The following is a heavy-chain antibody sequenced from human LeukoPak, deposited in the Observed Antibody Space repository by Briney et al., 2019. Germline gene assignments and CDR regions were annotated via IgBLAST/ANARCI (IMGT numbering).Heavy chain of an antibody. CDR3: AGGGGGYDSGVYYKGLNFFDF. V-gene: IGHV4-4*07. J-gene: IGHJ3*01. CDR1: GGSISSYY. D-gene: IGHD3-22*01. Sequence: SETLSLTCTVSGGSISSYYWSWIRQPAGKGLEWIGRIYTSGSTNYNPSLKSRVTMSVDTSKNQFSLKLSSVTAADTAVYYCAGGGGGYDSGVYYKGLNFFDFWAQGKMAPVFS. CDR2: IYTSGST.